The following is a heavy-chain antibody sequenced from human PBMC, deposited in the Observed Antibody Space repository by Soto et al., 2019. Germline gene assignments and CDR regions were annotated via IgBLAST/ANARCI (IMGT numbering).Heavy chain of an antibody. J-gene: IGHJ4*02. V-gene: IGHV3-30*18. Sequence: QVQLVESGGGVVQPGTSLRLSCSASGFTLSGVDMHWVRQAPGKGLEWVAVMSYDGRNQYYADSVKGRFTGSRDSSKSTLYLQMNSLRTEDAAVYYCAKGGWYTSSSRSDCWGQGTLVTVSS. D-gene: IGHD6-6*01. CDR3: AKGGWYTSSSRSDC. CDR1: GFTLSGVD. CDR2: MSYDGRNQ.